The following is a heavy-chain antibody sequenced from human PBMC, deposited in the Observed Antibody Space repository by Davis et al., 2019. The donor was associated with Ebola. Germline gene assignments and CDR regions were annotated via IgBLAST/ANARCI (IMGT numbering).Heavy chain of an antibody. CDR2: IYYSGST. Sequence: PSETLSLTCTVSGGSISSGGYYWSWIRQHPGKGLEWIGYIYYSGSTNYNPSLKSRVTISVDTSKNQFSLKLSSVTAADTAVYYCARHVGGETCSGGSCYSNRWNYYYGMDVWGQGTTVTVSS. J-gene: IGHJ6*02. V-gene: IGHV4-61*08. D-gene: IGHD2-15*01. CDR3: ARHVGGETCSGGSCYSNRWNYYYGMDV. CDR1: GGSISSGGYY.